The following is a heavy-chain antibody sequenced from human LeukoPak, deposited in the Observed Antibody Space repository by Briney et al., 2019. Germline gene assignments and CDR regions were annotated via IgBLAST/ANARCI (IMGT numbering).Heavy chain of an antibody. D-gene: IGHD3-10*01. CDR1: GFTFSDYY. CDR2: ITGSGDIK. V-gene: IGHV3-11*04. J-gene: IGHJ4*02. CDR3: AQSEDYYGSGSFLG. Sequence: GGSLRLSCAASGFTFSDYYMSWIRLTPGKGLEWVSYITGSGDIKSYVDSVKGRFTISRDNAKKSLYLQMNSLRVEDTALYYCAQSEDYYGSGSFLGWGQGTLVTVSS.